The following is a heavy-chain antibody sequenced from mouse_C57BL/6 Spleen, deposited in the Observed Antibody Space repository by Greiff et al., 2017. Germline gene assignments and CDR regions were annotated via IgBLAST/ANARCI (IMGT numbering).Heavy chain of an antibody. Sequence: EVQLQQSGPELVKPGASVKISCKASGYTFTDYYMNWVKQSHGKSLEWIGDINPNNGGTSYNQKFKGKATLTVDKSSSTAYMELRSLTSEDSAVYYCAREGRRAFDYWGQGTTLTVSS. J-gene: IGHJ2*01. CDR1: GYTFTDYY. CDR3: AREGRRAFDY. CDR2: INPNNGGT. V-gene: IGHV1-26*01.